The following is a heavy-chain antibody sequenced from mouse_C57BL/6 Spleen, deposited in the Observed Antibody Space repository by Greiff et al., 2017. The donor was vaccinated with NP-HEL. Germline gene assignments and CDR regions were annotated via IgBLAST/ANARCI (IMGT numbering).Heavy chain of an antibody. V-gene: IGHV1-76*01. CDR3: ARGGLPDIGAGDY. CDR2: IYPGSGNT. D-gene: IGHD3-3*01. Sequence: VQLQQSGAELVRPGASVKLSCKASGYTFTDYYINWVKQRPGQGLEWIARIYPGSGNTYYNEKFKGKASLTAEKSSSTAYMQLSSLTSEDSAVYFCARGGLPDIGAGDYWGQGTSVTVSS. J-gene: IGHJ4*01. CDR1: GYTFTDYY.